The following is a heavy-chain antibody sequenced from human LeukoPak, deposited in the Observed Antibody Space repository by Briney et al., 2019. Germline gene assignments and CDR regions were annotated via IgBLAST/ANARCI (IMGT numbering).Heavy chain of an antibody. V-gene: IGHV4-39*07. J-gene: IGHJ4*02. CDR1: GGSISSSSYY. Sequence: SETLSLTCTVSGGSISSSSYYWGWIRQPPGKGLEWIGSIYYSGSTYYNPSLKSRVTISVDTSKTQFSLKLSSVTAADTAVYYCAGLLGGARVYWGQGTLVTVSS. CDR3: AGLLGGARVY. D-gene: IGHD1-26*01. CDR2: IYYSGST.